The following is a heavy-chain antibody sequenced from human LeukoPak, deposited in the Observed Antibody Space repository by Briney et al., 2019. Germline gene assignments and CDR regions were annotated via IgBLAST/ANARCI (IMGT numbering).Heavy chain of an antibody. CDR1: GGTFSSYA. J-gene: IGHJ4*02. V-gene: IGHV1-69*05. D-gene: IGHD5-24*01. CDR3: ARSKSRNWRWLQFDQLHCFDY. CDR2: IIPIFGTA. Sequence: SVKVSCKASGGTFSSYAISWVRQAPGQGLEWMGGIIPIFGTANYAQKFQGRVTITTDESTSTAYMELSSLRSEDTAVYYCARSKSRNWRWLQFDQLHCFDYWGQGTLVTVSS.